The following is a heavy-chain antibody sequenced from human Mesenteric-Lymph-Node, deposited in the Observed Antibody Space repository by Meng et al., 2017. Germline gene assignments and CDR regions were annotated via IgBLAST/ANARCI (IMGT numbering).Heavy chain of an antibody. CDR2: IYYSGST. CDR3: ARERSQLLLPDAFDI. CDR1: GGSISSGGYY. D-gene: IGHD2-15*01. V-gene: IGHV4-31*03. Sequence: QVRLQQSVPGLVKPSGTLSLPCTVSGGSISSGGYYWSWIRQHPGKGLEWIGYIYYSGSTYYNPSLKSRVTISVDTSKNQFSLKLSSVTAADTAVYYCARERSQLLLPDAFDIWGQGTMVTVSS. J-gene: IGHJ3*02.